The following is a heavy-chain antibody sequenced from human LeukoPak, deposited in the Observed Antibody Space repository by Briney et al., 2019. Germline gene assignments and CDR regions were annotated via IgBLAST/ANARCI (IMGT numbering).Heavy chain of an antibody. J-gene: IGHJ3*02. V-gene: IGHV4-59*01. CDR3: ARAGRGYSYGSWAFDI. CDR1: GGSISSYY. Sequence: PSETLSLTCTVSGGSISSYYWNWIRQPPGKGLEWVGYIYYSGTTNYNPSLKSRVTISLDTSKNQFSLKLTSVTAADTAVYYCARAGRGYSYGSWAFDIWGQGTMVTVSS. CDR2: IYYSGTT. D-gene: IGHD5-18*01.